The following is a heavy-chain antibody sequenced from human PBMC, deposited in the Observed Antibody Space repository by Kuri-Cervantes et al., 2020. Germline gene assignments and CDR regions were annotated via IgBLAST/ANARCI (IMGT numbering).Heavy chain of an antibody. J-gene: IGHJ5*02. CDR1: GGSTSGYY. V-gene: IGHV4-34*01. CDR2: IYHRGST. Sequence: SQTLSLTCAVYGGSTSGYYWTWIRQPPGKGLEWIGDIYHRGSTNYNPSLKSRVTISIDTSKNQFSLRLSSVTTADTAVYYCARGLGDYVGWFDPWGQGTLVTVSS. D-gene: IGHD4-17*01. CDR3: ARGLGDYVGWFDP.